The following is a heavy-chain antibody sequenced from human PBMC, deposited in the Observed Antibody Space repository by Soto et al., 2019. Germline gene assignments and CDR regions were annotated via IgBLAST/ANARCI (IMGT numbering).Heavy chain of an antibody. J-gene: IGHJ4*02. Sequence: EVQLLESGGGLVQPGESLRLSCAASGFTFRTYVMSWVRQAPGKGLEWVAAITGSGDSAYYAASVKGRFTISRDNSKNTLFVEMNSLRADDTAIYYCTKDYGAVADFWGQGTLITVSS. CDR3: TKDYGAVADF. CDR1: GFTFRTYV. V-gene: IGHV3-23*01. CDR2: ITGSGDSA. D-gene: IGHD6-19*01.